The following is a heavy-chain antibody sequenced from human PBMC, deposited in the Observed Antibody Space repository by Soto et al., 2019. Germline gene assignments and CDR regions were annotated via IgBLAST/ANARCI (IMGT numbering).Heavy chain of an antibody. D-gene: IGHD5-12*01. Sequence: QVQLVESGGGVVQPGRSLRLSCAASGFTFSSYAMHWVRQAPGKGLEWVAVISYDGSNKYYADSVKGRFTISRDNSKNTLYLQMNSLRAEDTAVYYCAMEMATLYYYGMDVWGQGTTVTVSS. CDR2: ISYDGSNK. J-gene: IGHJ6*02. CDR3: AMEMATLYYYGMDV. CDR1: GFTFSSYA. V-gene: IGHV3-30-3*01.